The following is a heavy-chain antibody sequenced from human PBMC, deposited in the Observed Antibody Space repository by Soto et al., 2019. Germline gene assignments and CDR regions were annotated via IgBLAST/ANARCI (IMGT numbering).Heavy chain of an antibody. V-gene: IGHV1-2*04. CDR2: INPNSGGT. D-gene: IGHD3-22*01. CDR3: AREEIVVGNAFDI. CDR1: GYTFTGYY. Sequence: ASVKVSCKASGYTFTGYYMHWVRQAPGQGLEWMGWINPNSGGTNYAQKFQGWVTMTRDTSISTAYMELSRLRSDDTAVYYCAREEIVVGNAFDIWGQGTMVTVSS. J-gene: IGHJ3*02.